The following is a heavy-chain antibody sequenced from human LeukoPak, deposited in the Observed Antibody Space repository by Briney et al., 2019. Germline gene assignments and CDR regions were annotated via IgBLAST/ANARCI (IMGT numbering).Heavy chain of an antibody. CDR3: ASQVRWGSNWYYFDY. CDR1: GYSFTSYW. CDR2: IYPGDSDT. J-gene: IGHJ4*02. Sequence: GESVKISCLGSGYSFTSYWIGWVRQVPGKGLEWMGIIYPGDSDTRYSPSFQGQVTISVDKSISTAYLQWSSLKASDTAMHYCASQVRWGSNWYYFDYWGQGTLVTVSS. V-gene: IGHV5-51*01. D-gene: IGHD6-13*01.